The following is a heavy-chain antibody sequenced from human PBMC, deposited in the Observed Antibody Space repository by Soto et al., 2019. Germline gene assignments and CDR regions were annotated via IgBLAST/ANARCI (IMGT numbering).Heavy chain of an antibody. D-gene: IGHD3-16*01. CDR2: ISSSSSTI. Sequence: GGSLRLSCAASGFTFSSYSMNWVRQAPGKGLEWVSYISSSSSTIYYADSVKGRFTISRDNAKNSLYLQMNSLRAEDTAVYYCATHLYDPYYYYMDVWGKGTTVTVSS. V-gene: IGHV3-48*01. J-gene: IGHJ6*03. CDR1: GFTFSSYS. CDR3: ATHLYDPYYYYMDV.